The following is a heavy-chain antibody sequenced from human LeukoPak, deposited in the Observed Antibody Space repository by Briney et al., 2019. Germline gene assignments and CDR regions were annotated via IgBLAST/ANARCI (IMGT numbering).Heavy chain of an antibody. V-gene: IGHV1-3*01. CDR2: INAGNGNT. CDR1: GYTFTSYA. CDR3: ARVSQSYYYYYGMDV. J-gene: IGHJ6*02. Sequence: ASVKVSCKTSGYTFTSYAIQWVRQAPGQRLEWMGWINAGNGNTKYSQKFQGRVTITRDTSASTAYMELSSLRSEDTAVYYCARVSQSYYYYYGMDVWGQGTTVTVSS.